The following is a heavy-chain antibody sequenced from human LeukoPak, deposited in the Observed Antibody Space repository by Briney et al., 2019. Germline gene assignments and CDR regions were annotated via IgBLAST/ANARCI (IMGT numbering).Heavy chain of an antibody. CDR3: ARASRGSSRSNVDY. CDR1: GYTFTSYG. V-gene: IGHV1-18*01. Sequence: ASVKVSCKASGYTFTSYGISWVRQAPGQGLEWMGWISAYNGNTNYAQKLQGRVTMTTDTSTSTAYMGLRSLRSDDTAVYYCARASRGSSRSNVDYWGQGTLVTVSS. D-gene: IGHD6-6*01. J-gene: IGHJ4*02. CDR2: ISAYNGNT.